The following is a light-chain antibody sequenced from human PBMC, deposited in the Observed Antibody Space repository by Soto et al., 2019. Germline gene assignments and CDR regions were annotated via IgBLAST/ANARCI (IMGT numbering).Light chain of an antibody. CDR3: QVWDSSTARV. CDR2: RDS. CDR1: NIGSKN. J-gene: IGLJ3*02. V-gene: IGLV3-9*01. Sequence: SYELTQPLSVSVALGQTASITGGGNNIGSKNVHWYQQKPGQAPVLVIYRDSNRPSGIPERFSGSNSGNTATLTISRAQAGDEADYYCQVWDSSTARVFGGGTKGTVL.